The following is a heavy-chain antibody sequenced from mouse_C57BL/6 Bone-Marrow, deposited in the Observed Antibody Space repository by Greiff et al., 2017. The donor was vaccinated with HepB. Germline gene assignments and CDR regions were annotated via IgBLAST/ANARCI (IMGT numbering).Heavy chain of an antibody. D-gene: IGHD2-12*01. CDR2: INPGSGGT. J-gene: IGHJ2*01. V-gene: IGHV1-54*01. CDR1: GYAFTNYL. CDR3: ARERDSYYPYYFDY. Sequence: QVQLQQSGAELVRPGTSVKVSCKASGYAFTNYLIEWVKQRPGQGLEWIGVINPGSGGTNYNEKFKGKATLTADKSSSTAYMQLSSLTSEDSAVYFCARERDSYYPYYFDYWGQGTTLTVSS.